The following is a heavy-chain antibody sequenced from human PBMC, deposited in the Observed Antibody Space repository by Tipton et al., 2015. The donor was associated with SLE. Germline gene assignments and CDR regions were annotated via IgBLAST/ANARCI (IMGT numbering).Heavy chain of an antibody. Sequence: LRLSCTVSGGAISSGGYYWSWVRQPAGEGLEWVGRIYTSGKTVYNPPLKSRVTISMDLSNNQFSVNLSSVTASDTAVYYCAKTLAGATPGRYQSYWYFDLWGRGLRVIVSS. D-gene: IGHD1-1*01. CDR3: AKTLAGATPGRYQSYWYFDL. V-gene: IGHV4-61*02. CDR2: IYTSGKT. CDR1: GGAISSGGYY. J-gene: IGHJ2*01.